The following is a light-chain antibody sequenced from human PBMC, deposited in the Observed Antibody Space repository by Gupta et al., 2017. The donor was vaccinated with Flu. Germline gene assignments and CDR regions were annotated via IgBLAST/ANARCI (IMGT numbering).Light chain of an antibody. Sequence: SSLSASVGDRVTITCRAGQSISSYLNWYQQKPGKAPKLLIYAASSLQSGVPSRFSGSGSGTDFTLTISSLQPEDFATYYCQQSYSTLSLTFGGGTKVEIK. CDR2: AAS. CDR3: QQSYSTLSLT. CDR1: QSISSY. V-gene: IGKV1-39*01. J-gene: IGKJ4*01.